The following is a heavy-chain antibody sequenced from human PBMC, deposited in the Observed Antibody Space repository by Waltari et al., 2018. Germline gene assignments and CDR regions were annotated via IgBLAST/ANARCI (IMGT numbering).Heavy chain of an antibody. J-gene: IGHJ6*02. CDR1: GYPFPGYY. D-gene: IGHD2-15*01. CDR2: VNPNSGDT. CDR3: ARELLVVTSPYYGLDV. V-gene: IGHV1-2*02. Sequence: QVHLMQSGAEVKKPGASVKVSCKTSGYPFPGYYMPWVRPAPGQGLEWMGWVNPNSGDTNYAQKFQGRVTMTRDTSISTAYMELSRLRSDDAAVYFCARELLVVTSPYYGLDVWGQGTTVTVSS.